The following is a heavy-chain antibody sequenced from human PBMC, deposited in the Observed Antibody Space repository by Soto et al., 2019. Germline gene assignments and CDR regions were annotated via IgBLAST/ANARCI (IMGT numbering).Heavy chain of an antibody. CDR1: GFTFSTYA. J-gene: IGHJ4*02. Sequence: EVQLLESGGGLVEPGGSLRLSFATSGFTFSTYAMSWVRQAPGKGLEWVSAINARGDGIYYADSVKGRFTISRDSSKNTLYLKMSSLTAEDTAVYYCANGLKWELPLDCWGQGTLVTVSS. V-gene: IGHV3-23*01. CDR3: ANGLKWELPLDC. D-gene: IGHD1-26*01. CDR2: INARGDGI.